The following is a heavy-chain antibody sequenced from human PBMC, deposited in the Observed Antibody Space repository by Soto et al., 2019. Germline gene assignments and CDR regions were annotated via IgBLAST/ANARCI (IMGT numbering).Heavy chain of an antibody. Sequence: GGSLRLSCAASGCTVSSNYMSWVRQAPGKGLEWVSVIYSGGSTYYADSVKGRFTISRDNSKNTLYLQMNSLRAEDTAVYYCATEQQLAPRAVDYWGQGTLVTVSS. D-gene: IGHD6-13*01. CDR1: GCTVSSNY. CDR3: ATEQQLAPRAVDY. J-gene: IGHJ4*02. CDR2: IYSGGST. V-gene: IGHV3-66*01.